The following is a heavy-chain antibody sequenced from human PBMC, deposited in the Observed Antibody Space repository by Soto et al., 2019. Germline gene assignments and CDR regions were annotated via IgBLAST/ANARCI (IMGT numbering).Heavy chain of an antibody. V-gene: IGHV4-31*03. D-gene: IGHD3-16*01. CDR3: ARDPSSHDGGEWYFAY. CDR2: IFYSGRT. CDR1: GGSISSGGYY. J-gene: IGHJ4*02. Sequence: QVQLQESGPGLVKPSQTLSLTCTVSGGSISSGGYYWSWIRQHPGKGLEWIGYIFYSGRTYYNPFVEGRVRCTMDTSKLQLSLNMSSVTAADPAVYYCARDPSSHDGGEWYFAYWSQGSLVTVSS.